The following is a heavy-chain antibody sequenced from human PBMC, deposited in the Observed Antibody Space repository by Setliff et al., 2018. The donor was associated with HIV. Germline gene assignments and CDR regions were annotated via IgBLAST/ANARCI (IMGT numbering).Heavy chain of an antibody. D-gene: IGHD3-22*01. V-gene: IGHV4-61*09. Sequence: PSETLSLTCTVSGGSISSGSYYWSWIRQPAGKGLEWIGHIYTSGSTNYNPSLKSRVTLSLDASKNQFSLKLSSVTAADTAVYYCARGSYYDSSGHTLVDFQHWGQGTLVTVSS. J-gene: IGHJ1*01. CDR2: IYTSGST. CDR1: GGSISSGSYY. CDR3: ARGSYYDSSGHTLVDFQH.